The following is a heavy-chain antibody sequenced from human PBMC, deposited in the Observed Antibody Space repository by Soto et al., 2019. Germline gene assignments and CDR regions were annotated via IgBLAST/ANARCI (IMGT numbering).Heavy chain of an antibody. CDR2: IYYSGST. J-gene: IGHJ5*02. CDR3: ARHVDTAMVRPRFDP. CDR1: GGSISSGGYY. V-gene: IGHV4-31*03. D-gene: IGHD5-18*01. Sequence: QVQLQESSPGLVKPSQTLSLTCTVSGGSISSGGYYWSWIRQHPGKGLEWIGYIYYSGSTYYNPSLKSRVTISVDTSKNQFSLKLSSVTAADTAVYYCARHVDTAMVRPRFDPWGQGTLVTVSS.